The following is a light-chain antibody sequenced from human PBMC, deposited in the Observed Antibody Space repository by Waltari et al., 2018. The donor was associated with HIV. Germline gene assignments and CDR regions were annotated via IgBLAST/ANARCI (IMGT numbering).Light chain of an antibody. J-gene: IGLJ2*01. Sequence: QSALTQPASVSGSPGQSITISCPGTSSAVGGYNYVSWYQQHPGKAPKLIIYEVSNRPSGVSNRFSGSKSGNTASLTISGLQAEDEADYYCSSYTSSSTVVFGGGTKLTVL. CDR1: SSAVGGYNY. CDR3: SSYTSSSTVV. CDR2: EVS. V-gene: IGLV2-14*01.